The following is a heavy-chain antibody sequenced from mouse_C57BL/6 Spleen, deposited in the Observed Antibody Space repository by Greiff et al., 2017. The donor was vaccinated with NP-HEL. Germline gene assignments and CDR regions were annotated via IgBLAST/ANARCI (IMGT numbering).Heavy chain of an antibody. J-gene: IGHJ1*03. Sequence: VQLQQSGPELVKPGASVKISCKASGYAFSSSWMNWVKQRPGQGLEWIGRIYPGGGDTNYNGKFKGKATLTADKSSSTAYMQLSSLTSEDSAVYFCARRGATVVAPGYFDVWGTGTTVTVSS. V-gene: IGHV1-82*01. CDR1: GYAFSSSW. D-gene: IGHD1-1*01. CDR2: IYPGGGDT. CDR3: ARRGATVVAPGYFDV.